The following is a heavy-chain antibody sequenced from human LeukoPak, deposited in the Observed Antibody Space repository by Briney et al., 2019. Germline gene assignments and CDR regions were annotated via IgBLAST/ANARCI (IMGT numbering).Heavy chain of an antibody. CDR1: GGSISSSNYY. Sequence: SETLSLTCTVSGGSISSSNYYWGWIRQPPGKGLEWIGSIYYSGSTYYNPSLKSRVTISVDTSKNQFSLKLNSVTAADTAVYYCATSYSSSWPEMDYWGQGTLVTVSS. J-gene: IGHJ4*02. D-gene: IGHD6-13*01. CDR3: ATSYSSSWPEMDY. V-gene: IGHV4-39*01. CDR2: IYYSGST.